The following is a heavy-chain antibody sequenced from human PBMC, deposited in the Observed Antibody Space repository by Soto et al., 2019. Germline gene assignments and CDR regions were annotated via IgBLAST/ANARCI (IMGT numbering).Heavy chain of an antibody. V-gene: IGHV1-58*01. Sequence: QMPLVQSGPEVKQPGTSVQVSCKASGFTFPSSAVQWVRQARGQRLEWLGWIVVGSGNTNYAQKFQERVTITRDMSTSTAYMELSSLRSEDTAVYYCAAYSITMIYAFDIWGQGTMVTVSS. CDR2: IVVGSGNT. J-gene: IGHJ3*02. CDR1: GFTFPSSA. D-gene: IGHD3-22*01. CDR3: AAYSITMIYAFDI.